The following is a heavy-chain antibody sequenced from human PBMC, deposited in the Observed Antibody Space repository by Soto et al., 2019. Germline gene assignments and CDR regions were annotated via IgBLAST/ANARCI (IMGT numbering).Heavy chain of an antibody. Sequence: ASVKVSCKASGYTFTSYGISWVRQAPGQGLEWMGWISAYNGNTNYAQKLQGRVTMTTDTSTSTAYMELRSLRSDDTAVYYCARASYYDLLTGYLYYYYGMDVWGQGTTVTVSS. D-gene: IGHD3-9*01. CDR2: ISAYNGNT. CDR3: ARASYYDLLTGYLYYYYGMDV. CDR1: GYTFTSYG. J-gene: IGHJ6*02. V-gene: IGHV1-18*04.